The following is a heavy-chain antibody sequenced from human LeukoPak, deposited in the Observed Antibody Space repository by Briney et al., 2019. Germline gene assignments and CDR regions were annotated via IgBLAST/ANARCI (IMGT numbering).Heavy chain of an antibody. CDR1: GFTFYGYA. V-gene: IGHV3-9*01. D-gene: IGHD1-26*01. CDR2: ISWNSGSI. CDR3: VKDFPGGWPQGMDV. J-gene: IGHJ6*02. Sequence: PGGSLRLSCAASGFTFYGYAMHWVRQAPGKGLEWVSGISWNSGSIGYADSVKGRFTFSRDNAKNSLYLQMNSLRAEDTALYYCVKDFPGGWPQGMDVWGQGTTVTVSS.